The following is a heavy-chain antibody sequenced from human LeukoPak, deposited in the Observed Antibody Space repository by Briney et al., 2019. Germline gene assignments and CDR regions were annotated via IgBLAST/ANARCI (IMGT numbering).Heavy chain of an antibody. CDR3: ARGNPYGSGSYGNPGDYYYYYMDV. Sequence: ASVKVSCKASGYTFTSYYMHWVRQAPGQGLEWMGIINPTGGSTSYAQKFQGRVTMTRDTSTSTVYMELSSLRSEDTAVYYCARGNPYGSGSYGNPGDYYYYYMDVWGKGTTVTVSS. D-gene: IGHD3-10*01. V-gene: IGHV1-46*01. CDR1: GYTFTSYY. J-gene: IGHJ6*03. CDR2: INPTGGST.